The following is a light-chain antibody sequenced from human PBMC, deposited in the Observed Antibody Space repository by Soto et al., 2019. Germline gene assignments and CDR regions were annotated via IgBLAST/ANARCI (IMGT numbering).Light chain of an antibody. V-gene: IGKV3-20*01. Sequence: EIVLTQSPGTLSLSPGERATLSCRASQIFSSNYLAWYQQKPGQAPRLLIYGASTRATNIPERFSRSGSGTDFTLTISRLEPEDFAVYSCQQYGDSPSTFGQGTKMEIK. CDR3: QQYGDSPST. CDR1: QIFSSNY. J-gene: IGKJ2*01. CDR2: GAS.